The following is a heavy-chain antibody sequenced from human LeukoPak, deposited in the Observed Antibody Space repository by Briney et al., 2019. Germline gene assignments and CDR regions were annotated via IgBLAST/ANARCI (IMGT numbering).Heavy chain of an antibody. J-gene: IGHJ4*02. CDR2: IYYSGST. CDR3: ARDFRYYGSGSYYLDY. Sequence: SETLSLTCTVSGGSVSSGSYYWSWIRQPPGKGLEWIGYIYYSGSTNYNPSLKSRVTISVDTSKNQFSLKLSSVTAADTAVYYCARDFRYYGSGSYYLDYWGQGTLGTVSS. CDR1: GGSVSSGSYY. D-gene: IGHD3-10*01. V-gene: IGHV4-61*01.